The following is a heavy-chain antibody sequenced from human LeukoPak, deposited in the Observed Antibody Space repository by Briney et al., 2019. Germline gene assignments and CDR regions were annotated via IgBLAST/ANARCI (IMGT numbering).Heavy chain of an antibody. Sequence: PGGSLRLSCAASGFTFDDYAMHWVRQASGKGLEWVSGISWNSGSIGYADSVKGRFTISRDNAKNSLYLQMNSLRAEDTAVYYCARAYSSGCDYWGQGTLVTVSS. CDR2: ISWNSGSI. CDR1: GFTFDDYA. CDR3: ARAYSSGCDY. D-gene: IGHD6-19*01. J-gene: IGHJ4*02. V-gene: IGHV3-9*01.